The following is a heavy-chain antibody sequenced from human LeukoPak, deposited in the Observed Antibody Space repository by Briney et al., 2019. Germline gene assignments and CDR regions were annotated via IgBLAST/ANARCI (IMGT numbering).Heavy chain of an antibody. CDR1: GGSISSYY. CDR2: IYYSGST. J-gene: IGHJ4*02. V-gene: IGHV4-59*01. D-gene: IGHD6-13*01. CDR3: ARGARSIAAADSGLFDY. Sequence: SETLSLTCTVSGGSISSYYWSWIRQPPGKGLEWTGYIYYSGSTNYNPSLKSRVTISVDTSKNQFSLKLSSVTAADTAVYYCARGARSIAAADSGLFDYWRQGTLVTVSS.